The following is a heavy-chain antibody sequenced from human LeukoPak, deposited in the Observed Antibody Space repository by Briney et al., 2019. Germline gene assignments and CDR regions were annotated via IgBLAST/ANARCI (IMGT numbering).Heavy chain of an antibody. CDR2: INPNSGDT. Sequence: ASVKVSCKASGYTFTGYYMHWVRQAPGQGLEWMGWINPNSGDTNYAQKFQGRVTMTRDTSISTAYMELSRLTSDDTAFYYCARGSYDSSDFEYFHHWGQGALLTVSS. CDR3: ARGSYDSSDFEYFHH. CDR1: GYTFTGYY. V-gene: IGHV1-2*02. J-gene: IGHJ1*01. D-gene: IGHD3-22*01.